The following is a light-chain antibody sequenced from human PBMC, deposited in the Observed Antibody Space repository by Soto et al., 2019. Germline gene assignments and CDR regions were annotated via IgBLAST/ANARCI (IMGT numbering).Light chain of an antibody. V-gene: IGKV3-11*01. CDR1: LSVSVY. Sequence: VFTQSPSTLSLSPGERATLSFRTSLSVSVYLDWYQQKPGQAPRLLISDASNRATGIPARFSGSGSGTDFTLTISSLEPEDFAVYYCQQYNNWVTFGQGTKVDI. CDR3: QQYNNWVT. J-gene: IGKJ1*01. CDR2: DAS.